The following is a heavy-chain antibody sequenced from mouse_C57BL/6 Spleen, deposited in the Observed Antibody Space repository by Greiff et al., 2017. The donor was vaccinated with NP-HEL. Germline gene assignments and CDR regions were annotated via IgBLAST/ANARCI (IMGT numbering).Heavy chain of an antibody. CDR3: ARGVITTVVANDAWFAY. V-gene: IGHV1-52*01. Sequence: QVQLQQSGAELVRPGSSVKLSCKASGYTFTSYWMHWVKQRPIQGLEWIGNIDPSASETHYNQKFKDKATLTVDKSSSTAYMQLSSLTSEDSAVYYCARGVITTVVANDAWFAYWGQGTLVTVSA. J-gene: IGHJ3*01. CDR2: IDPSASET. CDR1: GYTFTSYW. D-gene: IGHD1-1*01.